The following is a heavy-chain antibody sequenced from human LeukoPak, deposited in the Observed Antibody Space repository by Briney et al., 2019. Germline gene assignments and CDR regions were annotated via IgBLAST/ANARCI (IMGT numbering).Heavy chain of an antibody. D-gene: IGHD2-15*01. Sequence: GGSLRLSCAASGFPFSSSAMSWVRQAPGKGLEWVSAISNNGGYTYYADSVQGRFTISRDNSKSTLCLQMNSLRAEDTAVYYCAKQLGYCSDGSCYFPYWGQGTLVTVSS. CDR2: ISNNGGYT. V-gene: IGHV3-23*01. CDR1: GFPFSSSA. J-gene: IGHJ4*02. CDR3: AKQLGYCSDGSCYFPY.